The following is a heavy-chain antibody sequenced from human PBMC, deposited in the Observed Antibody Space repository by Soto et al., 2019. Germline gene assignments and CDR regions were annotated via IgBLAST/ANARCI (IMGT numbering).Heavy chain of an antibody. D-gene: IGHD3-22*01. J-gene: IGHJ2*01. CDR3: ARVVGYYDSSGYYRNSYWYFDL. CDR1: GGTFSSYA. V-gene: IGHV1-69*13. CDR2: IIPIFGTA. Sequence: ASVKVSCKASGGTFSSYAISWVRQAPGQGLEWMGGIIPIFGTANYAQKFQGRVTITADESTSTAYMELSSLRSEDTAVYYCARVVGYYDSSGYYRNSYWYFDLWGRGTLVTVSS.